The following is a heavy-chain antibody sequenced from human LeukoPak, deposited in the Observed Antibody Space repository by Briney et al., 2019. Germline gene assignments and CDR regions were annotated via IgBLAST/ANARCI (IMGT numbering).Heavy chain of an antibody. CDR3: AKDMYDILTGYDIGRDNWFDP. CDR1: GYTFTGYY. J-gene: IGHJ5*02. V-gene: IGHV3-30*18. Sequence: SCKASGYTFTGYYMHWVRQAPGKGLEWVAVISYDGSNNYYADSVKGRFTISRDNFKNTLYLQMNSLRAEDTAVYYCAKDMYDILTGYDIGRDNWFDPWGQGTLVSVSS. D-gene: IGHD3-9*01. CDR2: ISYDGSNN.